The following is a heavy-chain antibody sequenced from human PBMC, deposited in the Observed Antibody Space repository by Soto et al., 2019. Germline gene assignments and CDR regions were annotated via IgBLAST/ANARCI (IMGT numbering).Heavy chain of an antibody. CDR1: GFTFIDHY. D-gene: IGHD3-3*01. J-gene: IGHJ5*02. V-gene: IGHV3-72*01. CDR3: VHDFFGINH. CDR2: SRNKANSYTT. Sequence: GGSLRLCCASSGFTFIDHYMEWVRQAPGKGLEWVGRSRNKANSYTTEYAASVKGRFSISRDDSKNSLYLQMNSLKTEDTAVYYCVHDFFGINHWGQGTLVTVSS.